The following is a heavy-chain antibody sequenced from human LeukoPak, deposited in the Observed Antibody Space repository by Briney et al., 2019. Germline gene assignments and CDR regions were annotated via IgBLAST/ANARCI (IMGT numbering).Heavy chain of an antibody. D-gene: IGHD6-19*01. J-gene: IGHJ4*02. Sequence: SETLSLTCTVSGGSISSYYWSWIRKPPGKGLEWIGYIYYSGSTNYNPSLKSRVTISVDTSKNQFSLKLSSVTAADTAVYYCASSSGWPRSVDYWGQGTLVTVSS. CDR3: ASSSGWPRSVDY. CDR1: GGSISSYY. CDR2: IYYSGST. V-gene: IGHV4-59*01.